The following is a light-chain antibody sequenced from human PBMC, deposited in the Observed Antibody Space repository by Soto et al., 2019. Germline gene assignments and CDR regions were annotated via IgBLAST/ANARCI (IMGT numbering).Light chain of an antibody. CDR3: QQYNNYPPT. CDR1: QSIDSW. Sequence: IQMAHYPSALSASVGDRVTITCRAIQSIDSWLAWYQQKPGKAPKLLIYKASTLESGVPSRFSGSGSGTDFTLTIGSLQPDDFATYYCQQYNNYPPTVGQGNKVDFK. CDR2: KAS. J-gene: IGKJ1*01. V-gene: IGKV1-5*03.